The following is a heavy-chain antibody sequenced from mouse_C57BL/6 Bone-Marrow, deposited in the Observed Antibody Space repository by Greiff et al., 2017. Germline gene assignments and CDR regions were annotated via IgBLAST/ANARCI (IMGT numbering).Heavy chain of an antibody. Sequence: QVQLQQSGAELVRPGTSVKVSCKASGYAFTNYLIEWVKQRPGQGLEWIGVINPGSGGTNYNEKFKGKATLTADKSSSTAYMQLSSLTSEDSAVYFGARDSSGVWDWGQGTLVTVSA. D-gene: IGHD3-2*02. CDR1: GYAFTNYL. J-gene: IGHJ3*01. CDR3: ARDSSGVWD. CDR2: INPGSGGT. V-gene: IGHV1-54*01.